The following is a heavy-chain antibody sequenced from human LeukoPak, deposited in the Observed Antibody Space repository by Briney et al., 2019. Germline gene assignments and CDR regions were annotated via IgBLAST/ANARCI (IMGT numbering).Heavy chain of an antibody. CDR2: INHSGST. D-gene: IGHD3-22*01. V-gene: IGHV4-34*01. CDR1: GGSFSGYY. CDR3: ARGLIRGYYDSSALRPPFDI. J-gene: IGHJ3*02. Sequence: PSETLSLTCAVYGGSFSGYYWSWIRQPPGKGLEWIGEINHSGSTNYNPSLKSRVTISVDTSKNQFSLKLGSVTAADTAVYYCARGLIRGYYDSSALRPPFDIWGQGTMVTVSS.